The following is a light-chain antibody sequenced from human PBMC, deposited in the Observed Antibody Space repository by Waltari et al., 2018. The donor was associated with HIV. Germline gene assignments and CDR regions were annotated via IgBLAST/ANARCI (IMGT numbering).Light chain of an antibody. CDR3: MQRVHCPYT. J-gene: IGKJ2*01. Sequence: IVMSQSPLSLSVPVGGTAPISCKSTQRLQHLDGPTSLDWYFQKPGQSPQLLLFFVSDLASGVPRRFSGSASSADLTMKISAVGADDRVIYYYMQRVHCPYTFPHVPRLEIK. CDR1: QRLQHLDGPTS. V-gene: IGKV2-28*01. CDR2: FVS.